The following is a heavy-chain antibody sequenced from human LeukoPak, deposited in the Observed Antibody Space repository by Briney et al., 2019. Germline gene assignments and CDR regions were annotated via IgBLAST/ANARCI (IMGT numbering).Heavy chain of an antibody. CDR1: GGTFSSYA. D-gene: IGHD2-2*01. J-gene: IGHJ4*02. CDR3: ARSLDCSSTSCYERFDY. V-gene: IGHV1-69*04. Sequence: GASVKVSCKASGGTFSSYAISWVRQAPGQGLEWMGRIIPILGIASYAQKFQGRVTITADKSTSTAYMELSSLRSEDTAVYYCARSLDCSSTSCYERFDYWGQGTLVTVSS. CDR2: IIPILGIA.